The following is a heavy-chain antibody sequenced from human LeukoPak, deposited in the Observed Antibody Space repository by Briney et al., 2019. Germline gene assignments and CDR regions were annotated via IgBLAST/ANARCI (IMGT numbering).Heavy chain of an antibody. CDR3: ARVKQIAVAGMGVFDH. V-gene: IGHV4-34*01. Sequence: PSETLSLTCAVYGGSFSGYYWSWIRQPPGKGLEWIGEINHSGSTNYNPSPKSRVTISVDTSKNQFSLKLSSVTAADTAVYYCARVKQIAVAGMGVFDHWGQGTLVTVSS. CDR2: INHSGST. J-gene: IGHJ4*02. D-gene: IGHD6-19*01. CDR1: GGSFSGYY.